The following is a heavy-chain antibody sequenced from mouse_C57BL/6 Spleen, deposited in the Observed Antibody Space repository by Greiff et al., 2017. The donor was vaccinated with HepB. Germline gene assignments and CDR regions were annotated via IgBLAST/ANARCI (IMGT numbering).Heavy chain of an antibody. CDR2: INPNNGGT. CDR1: GYTFTDYN. J-gene: IGHJ2*01. V-gene: IGHV1-18*01. Sequence: VQLQQSGPELVKPGASVKIPCKASGYTFTDYNMDWVKQSHGKSLEWIGDINPNNGGTIYNQKFKGKATLTVDKSSSTAYMELRSLTSEDTAVYYCARRFYGREYYFDYWGQGTTLTVSS. CDR3: ARRFYGREYYFDY. D-gene: IGHD1-1*01.